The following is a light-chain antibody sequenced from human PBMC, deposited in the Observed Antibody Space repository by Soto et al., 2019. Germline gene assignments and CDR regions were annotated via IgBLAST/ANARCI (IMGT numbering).Light chain of an antibody. V-gene: IGKV3-20*01. Sequence: EIVLTQSPGTLSLSPGERATLSCRASQSVGNNYLAWFQQKPGQAPRLLIDDASRRAPGIPDRFSGSGSGTDFTLTISRLEPEDFAVYYCQQCSTSPLTFGGGTKVEIK. CDR2: DAS. J-gene: IGKJ4*01. CDR3: QQCSTSPLT. CDR1: QSVGNNY.